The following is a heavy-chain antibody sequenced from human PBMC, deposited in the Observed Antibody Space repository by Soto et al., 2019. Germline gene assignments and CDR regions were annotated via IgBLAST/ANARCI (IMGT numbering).Heavy chain of an antibody. CDR1: GFTFSSYG. Sequence: GGSLRLSCAASGFTFSSYGMHWVRQAPGKQLERVAVISYDGSNKYYADSVKGRFTISRDNSKNTLYLQMNSLRAEDTAVYYCAKDLYYYDSSGPFDYWGQGTLVTVS. J-gene: IGHJ4*02. D-gene: IGHD3-22*01. CDR3: AKDLYYYDSSGPFDY. CDR2: ISYDGSNK. V-gene: IGHV3-30*18.